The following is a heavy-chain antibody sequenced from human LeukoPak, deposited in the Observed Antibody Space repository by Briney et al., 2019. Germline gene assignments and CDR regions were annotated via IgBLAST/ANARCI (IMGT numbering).Heavy chain of an antibody. J-gene: IGHJ4*02. Sequence: EASVKVSCKASGYTFTGYYMHWVRQAPGQGLEWMGWINPNSGGTNYAQKFQGRVTMTRDTSISTAYMELSRLRSDDTAVYYCARHTGSLYDFWSGYIDYWGQGTLVTVSS. CDR3: ARHTGSLYDFWSGYIDY. CDR1: GYTFTGYY. CDR2: INPNSGGT. V-gene: IGHV1-2*02. D-gene: IGHD3-3*01.